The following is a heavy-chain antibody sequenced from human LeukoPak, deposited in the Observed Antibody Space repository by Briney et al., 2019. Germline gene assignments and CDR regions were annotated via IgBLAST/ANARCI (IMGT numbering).Heavy chain of an antibody. CDR2: IYYSGST. Sequence: SETLSLTCTVSGGSISSSSYYWGWIRQPPGKGLEWIGSIYYSGSTYYNPSLKSRVTISVDTSKNQFSLKLSSVTAADTAVYYCARARSGSYYDAFDIWGQGTKVTVSS. D-gene: IGHD3-10*01. J-gene: IGHJ3*02. V-gene: IGHV4-39*01. CDR3: ARARSGSYYDAFDI. CDR1: GGSISSSSYY.